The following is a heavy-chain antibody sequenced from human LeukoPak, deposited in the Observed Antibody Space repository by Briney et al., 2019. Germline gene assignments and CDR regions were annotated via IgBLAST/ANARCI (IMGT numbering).Heavy chain of an antibody. D-gene: IGHD1-26*01. J-gene: IGHJ4*02. CDR1: GGSFSGYY. CDR2: INHSGYT. V-gene: IGHV4-34*01. Sequence: SETLSLTCALYGGSFSGYYWSWIRQSPGKGLEWIGQINHSGYTNYKPSLKGRVTMSVDTSKNQFSLKLISMTAADTAVYYCARLGSRVLWGQGTLVTVSS. CDR3: ARLGSRVL.